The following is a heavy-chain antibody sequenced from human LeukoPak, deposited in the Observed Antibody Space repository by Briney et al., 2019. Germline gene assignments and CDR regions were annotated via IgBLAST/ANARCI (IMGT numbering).Heavy chain of an antibody. CDR1: GGSISSGDDY. V-gene: IGHV4-30-4*01. CDR2: IYYSGST. J-gene: IGHJ6*02. Sequence: TLSLTCTVSGGSISSGDDYWSWIRQPPGKGLEWIGYIYYSGSTHYNPSLKSRLTISVDPSKNQFSLKLSSVTAADTAVYYCARAPLFYYYGMDVWGQGTTVTVSS. CDR3: ARAPLFYYYGMDV.